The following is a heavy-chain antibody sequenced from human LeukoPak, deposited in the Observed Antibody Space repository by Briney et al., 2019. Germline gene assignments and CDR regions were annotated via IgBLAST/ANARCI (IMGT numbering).Heavy chain of an antibody. CDR1: GYTFTSYG. CDR2: ISAYNGNT. J-gene: IGHJ4*02. Sequence: GASVKASCKASGYTFTSYGISWVRQAPGQGLEWMGWISAYNGNTNYAQKLQGRVTMTTDTSTSTAYMELRSLRSDDTAVYYCARDRVYYYDSSGYYPIDYWGQGTLVTVSS. CDR3: ARDRVYYYDSSGYYPIDY. V-gene: IGHV1-18*01. D-gene: IGHD3-22*01.